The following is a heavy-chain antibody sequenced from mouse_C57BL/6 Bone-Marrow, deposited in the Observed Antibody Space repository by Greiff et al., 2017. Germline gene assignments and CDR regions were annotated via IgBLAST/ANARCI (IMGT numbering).Heavy chain of an antibody. J-gene: IGHJ4*01. Sequence: EVKLQESGPELVKPGASVKISCKASGYSFTDYNMNWVQQSNGKSLEWIGVINPNYGTTSYNQKFKGKATLTVYQASSTAYMQLNSLTSEDSAVYYCARGYDYDYAMDYWGQGTSVTVSS. V-gene: IGHV1-39*01. CDR3: ARGYDYDYAMDY. CDR1: GYSFTDYN. CDR2: INPNYGTT. D-gene: IGHD2-4*01.